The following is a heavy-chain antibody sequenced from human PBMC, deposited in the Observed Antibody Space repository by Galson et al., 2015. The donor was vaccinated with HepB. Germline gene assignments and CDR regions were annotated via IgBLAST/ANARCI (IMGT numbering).Heavy chain of an antibody. Sequence: SLRLSCAASGFTFRTYAMTWVRQAPGKGLEWVSGITGSGGMTFYADSVKGRFTISRDNSKNTLYLQMNSLRAEDTAVYYCVKFRGSGSYKSHWFDCWGQGTLATVSS. J-gene: IGHJ5*01. CDR3: VKFRGSGSYKSHWFDC. D-gene: IGHD1-26*01. V-gene: IGHV3-23*01. CDR2: ITGSGGMT. CDR1: GFTFRTYA.